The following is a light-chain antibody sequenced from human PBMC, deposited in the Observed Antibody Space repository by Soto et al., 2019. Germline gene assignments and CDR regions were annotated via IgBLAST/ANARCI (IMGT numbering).Light chain of an antibody. Sequence: QLVLTQSPSASASLGASVKLTCTLSSGLNSYAIAWHQQQPEKGPRYLMKLNSDGSHSKGDGIPDRFSGSSSGAERYLTISRLQSEDEADYYCQTWGTGIAVFGGGTKVTVL. V-gene: IGLV4-69*01. CDR3: QTWGTGIAV. CDR2: LNSDGSH. CDR1: SGLNSYA. J-gene: IGLJ2*01.